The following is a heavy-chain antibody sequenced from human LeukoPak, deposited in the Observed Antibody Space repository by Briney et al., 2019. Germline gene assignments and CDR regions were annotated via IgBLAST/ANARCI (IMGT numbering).Heavy chain of an antibody. CDR2: IKQDESEI. D-gene: IGHD4-17*01. CDR1: GFTFSSYW. J-gene: IGHJ3*01. V-gene: IGHV3-7*01. CDR3: ARRRYGEGFDV. Sequence: GGSLRLSCAASGFTFSSYWMSWDRQAPGKGLEWVANIKQDESEINYVDSVKGRFTISRDNAKNSVYLQMNSLRAEDTALFYCARRRYGEGFDVWGQGTMVTVSS.